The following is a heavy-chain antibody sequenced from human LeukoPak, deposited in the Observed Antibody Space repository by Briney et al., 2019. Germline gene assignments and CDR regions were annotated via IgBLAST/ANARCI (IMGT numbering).Heavy chain of an antibody. Sequence: VASVKVSCKASRYTFTGYYMHWVRQAPGQGLEWMGWINPNSGVTDYAQNFQGRVTMTRDTSISTAYVELSRLRSDDTAVYYCARTAYDSSDFYRFDYWGQGTLVTVSS. CDR2: INPNSGVT. D-gene: IGHD3-22*01. CDR1: RYTFTGYY. J-gene: IGHJ4*02. CDR3: ARTAYDSSDFYRFDY. V-gene: IGHV1-2*02.